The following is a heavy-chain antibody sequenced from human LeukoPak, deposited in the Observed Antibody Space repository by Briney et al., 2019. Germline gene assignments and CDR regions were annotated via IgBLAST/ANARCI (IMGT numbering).Heavy chain of an antibody. CDR3: ARVSPLKIIAVADADDY. CDR2: INPSGGST. Sequence: GASVEVSCKASGYTFTRYYMHWVRQAPGQGLEWMGIINPSGGSTRYAQKFQGRVTMTRDTSTSTVYMELSSLRSEDTAVYYCARVSPLKIIAVADADDYWGRGTLVTVSS. V-gene: IGHV1-46*03. CDR1: GYTFTRYY. J-gene: IGHJ4*02. D-gene: IGHD6-19*01.